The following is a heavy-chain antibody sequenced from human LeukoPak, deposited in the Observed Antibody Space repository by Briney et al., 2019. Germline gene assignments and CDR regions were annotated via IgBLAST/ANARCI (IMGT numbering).Heavy chain of an antibody. J-gene: IGHJ4*02. V-gene: IGHV7-4-1*02. CDR2: INTNTGNP. CDR3: ERDGTATDY. CDR1: GYTFTSYA. D-gene: IGHD5-18*01. Sequence: ASVKVSCKASGYTFTSYAMNWVRQAPGQGVEWMGWINTNTGNPTYAQGFTGRFVFSLDTSLSTAYLQISSLKAEDTAVDYCERDGTATDYWGQGTLVTVSS.